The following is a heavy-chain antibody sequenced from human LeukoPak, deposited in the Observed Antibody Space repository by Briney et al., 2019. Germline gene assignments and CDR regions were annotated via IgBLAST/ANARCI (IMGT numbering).Heavy chain of an antibody. V-gene: IGHV3-74*01. J-gene: IGHJ4*02. CDR2: INSDGTTI. CDR3: ARAGYYRFDY. D-gene: IGHD2/OR15-2a*01. Sequence: GGSLRLSCAASGFTFGTSWMHWVRQAPGKGLVWVSRINSDGTTIDYADSVKGRFTISRDNAKNTLYLQMNSLRDEDTAVYYCARAGYYRFDYWGQGTLVTVSS. CDR1: GFTFGTSW.